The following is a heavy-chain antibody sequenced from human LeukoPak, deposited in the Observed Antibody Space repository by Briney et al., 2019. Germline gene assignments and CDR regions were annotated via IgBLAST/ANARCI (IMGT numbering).Heavy chain of an antibody. CDR1: GFTFSSYG. Sequence: GGSLRLSCAASGFTFSSYGMHWVRQAPGKGLEWVAVISYDGSNKYYADSVKGRFTISRDNSKNTLYLQMNSLRAEDTALYYCAKLGGSTSLPFYWGQGTLVTVSS. D-gene: IGHD2-2*01. J-gene: IGHJ4*02. V-gene: IGHV3-30*18. CDR3: AKLGGSTSLPFY. CDR2: ISYDGSNK.